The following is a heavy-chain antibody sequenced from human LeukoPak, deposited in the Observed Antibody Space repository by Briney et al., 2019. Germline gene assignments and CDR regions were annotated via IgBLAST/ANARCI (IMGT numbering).Heavy chain of an antibody. CDR2: IWYDGSNK. D-gene: IGHD6-13*01. CDR1: GFTFSSYG. V-gene: IGHV3-33*06. CDR3: AKDTGSSSWYCLLDY. Sequence: PGGSLRLSCAAPGFTFSSYGMHWVRQAPGKGLEWVAVIWYDGSNKYYADSVKGRFTISRDNSKNTLYLQMNRLRAEDTAVYYCAKDTGSSSWYCLLDYWGQGTLVTVSS. J-gene: IGHJ4*02.